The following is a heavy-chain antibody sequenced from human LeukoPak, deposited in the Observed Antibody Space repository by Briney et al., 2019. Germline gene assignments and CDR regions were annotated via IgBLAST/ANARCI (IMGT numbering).Heavy chain of an antibody. V-gene: IGHV3-21*01. J-gene: IGHJ4*02. CDR3: ARGHIVVVPANIDY. CDR2: ISSSSSYI. D-gene: IGHD2-2*01. Sequence: PGGSLRLSCAVSGFTFSSYSMNWVRQAPGKGLEWVSSISSSSSYIYYADSVKGRFTISRDNAKNSLYLQMNSLRAEDTAVYYCARGHIVVVPANIDYWGQGTLVTVSS. CDR1: GFTFSSYS.